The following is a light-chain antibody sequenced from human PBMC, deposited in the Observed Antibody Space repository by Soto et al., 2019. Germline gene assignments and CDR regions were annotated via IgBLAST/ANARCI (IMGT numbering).Light chain of an antibody. J-gene: IGKJ5*01. CDR1: QGISSA. CDR2: DAS. CDR3: QQLNSYPFT. Sequence: AIHLTQSPSSLSASVGDRVTITCRARQGISSALAWYQHKPGRPPRVLIYDASSLQSGVPSRFSGSESGTECTLTISSLQPEDSATYYCQQLNSYPFTFGQGTRLEIK. V-gene: IGKV1-13*02.